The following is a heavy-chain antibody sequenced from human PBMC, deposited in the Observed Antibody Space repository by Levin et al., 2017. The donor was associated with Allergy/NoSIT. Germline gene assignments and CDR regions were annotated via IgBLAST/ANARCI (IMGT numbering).Heavy chain of an antibody. CDR2: ISSNGNSE. V-gene: IGHV3-30*18. Sequence: SGGSLRLSCAASGFTFSSYGMHWVRQAPGKGLEWVGIISSNGNSEYYADSVKGRFTISRDNSKNTLYLQMNDLRTEDTALYNCVKEDGNYYFDYWGQGTQVTVSS. D-gene: IGHD1-7*01. CDR1: GFTFSSYG. J-gene: IGHJ4*02. CDR3: VKEDGNYYFDY.